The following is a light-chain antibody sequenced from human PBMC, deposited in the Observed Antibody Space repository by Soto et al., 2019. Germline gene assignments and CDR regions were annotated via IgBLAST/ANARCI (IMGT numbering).Light chain of an antibody. J-gene: IGLJ1*01. CDR3: TLYTSTATYV. Sequence: SVLTQPPSVSGSLGQSVTISCTGPNNDIGSFNRVSWYQQSPGTAPKLLIHEVSNRPSGVPDRFSGSKSGNTASLTISGLQPEDEADYYCTLYTSTATYVFGAGTKLTVL. CDR1: NNDIGSFNR. V-gene: IGLV2-18*01. CDR2: EVS.